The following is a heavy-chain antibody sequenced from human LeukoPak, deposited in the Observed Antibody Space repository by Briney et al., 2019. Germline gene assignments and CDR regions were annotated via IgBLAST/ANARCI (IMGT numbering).Heavy chain of an antibody. CDR3: ARLALSNRYLVPAGRNWWFDP. D-gene: IGHD3-9*01. V-gene: IGHV5-51*01. J-gene: IGHJ5*02. CDR1: GYSFTSYW. CDR2: IYPGDSDT. Sequence: GESLKISCKGSGYSFTSYWIGWVRQMSGKGLEWMGIIYPGDSDTRYSPSFQGQVTISADKSISTAYLQWSSLKASDTATYYCARLALSNRYLVPAGRNWWFDPWGQGTLVTVSS.